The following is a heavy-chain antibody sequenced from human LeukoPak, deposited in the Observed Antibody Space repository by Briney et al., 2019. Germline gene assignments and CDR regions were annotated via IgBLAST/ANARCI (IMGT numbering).Heavy chain of an antibody. J-gene: IGHJ6*01. D-gene: IGHD4-17*01. CDR1: GYTFSYYM. CDR2: INCKTATT. CDR3: ARYVTGDSRASLYS. Sequence: ASVKVSCETSGYTFSYYMNQWVRQAPGQGLEWMGWINCKTATTTYAEKFQGRVTVTRNTSIATVYIELTSLRSDDTAVYYCARYVTGDSRASLYSWGRGTSVIVSS. V-gene: IGHV1-2*02.